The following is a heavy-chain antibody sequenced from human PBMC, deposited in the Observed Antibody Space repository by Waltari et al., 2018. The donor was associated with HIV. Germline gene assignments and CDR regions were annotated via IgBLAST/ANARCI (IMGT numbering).Heavy chain of an antibody. J-gene: IGHJ1*01. CDR3: VRDSLPKCAAASCYRR. Sequence: EVQLKESGGGVAPPGGSLRLTCLSSGVQVSRYALSGLRQAPGKAPEWGAFIRSQGYGGTSDYAASVGGRFIISRDDSRSVVFLDMNSLKAEDTGVYYCVRDSLPKCAAASCYRRWGQGTEVIV. D-gene: IGHD3-16*02. CDR2: IRSQGYGGTS. V-gene: IGHV3-49*03. CDR1: GVQVSRYA.